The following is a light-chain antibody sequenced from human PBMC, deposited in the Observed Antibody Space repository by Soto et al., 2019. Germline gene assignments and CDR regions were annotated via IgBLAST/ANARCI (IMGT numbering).Light chain of an antibody. CDR1: SSDIGRFDY. CDR3: NSYTSASTYV. Sequence: QSALTQPVSVSASPGQSITISCAGTSSDIGRFDYVSWYQHHPGNAPKLVISAVSRRSSGISDRFSGSKSGNTATLTISGLQAEDEADYYCNSYTSASTYVFGTGTKLTVL. J-gene: IGLJ1*01. V-gene: IGLV2-14*01. CDR2: AVS.